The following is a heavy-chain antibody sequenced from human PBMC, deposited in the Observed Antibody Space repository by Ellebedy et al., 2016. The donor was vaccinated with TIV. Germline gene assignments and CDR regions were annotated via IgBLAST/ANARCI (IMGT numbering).Heavy chain of an antibody. V-gene: IGHV3-53*01. Sequence: GGSLRLXXVASGLTVSSNFMNWVRQAPGKGLEWVSVIYSGGSTYYADSVKGRFSISRDNSKNTLYLQINTLRAEDTAVYYCAKDGEADSIGYPTPDYWGQGTLVTVSS. D-gene: IGHD3-22*01. J-gene: IGHJ4*02. CDR1: GLTVSSNF. CDR3: AKDGEADSIGYPTPDY. CDR2: IYSGGST.